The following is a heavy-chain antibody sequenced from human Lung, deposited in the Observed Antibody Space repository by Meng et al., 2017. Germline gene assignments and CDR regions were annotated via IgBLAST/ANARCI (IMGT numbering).Heavy chain of an antibody. V-gene: IGHV4-34*01. D-gene: IGHD4-11*01. CDR1: AGSFSDYY. CDR3: ARGPTTMAHDFDY. CDR2: INHSGST. Sequence: QVQLQQWGAGLLTPSETLSLTCVVSAGSFSDYYWSWIRQPPGKGLEWIGEINHSGSTNYNPSLESRATISVDTSQNNLSLKLSSVTAADSAVYYCARGPTTMAHDFDYWGQGTLVTVSS. J-gene: IGHJ4*02.